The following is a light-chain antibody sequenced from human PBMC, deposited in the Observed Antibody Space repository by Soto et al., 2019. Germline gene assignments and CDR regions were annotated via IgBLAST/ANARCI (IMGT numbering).Light chain of an antibody. CDR3: MQGLQRPGT. CDR1: QSLLYSNGYNY. V-gene: IGKV2-28*01. J-gene: IGKJ1*01. Sequence: DIVMTQSPLSLPVTPGEPASISCRSSQSLLYSNGYNYLDWYLQKPGQSPQLLIYLGSNRASGVPDRFSGSGSGTDFTLKISRVEAEDVGVYYCMQGLQRPGTFGQGTGGYQ. CDR2: LGS.